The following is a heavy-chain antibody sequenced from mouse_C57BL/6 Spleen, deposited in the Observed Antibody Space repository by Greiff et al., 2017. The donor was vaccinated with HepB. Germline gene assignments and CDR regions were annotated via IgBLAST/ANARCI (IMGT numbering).Heavy chain of an antibody. CDR1: GYTFTDYY. J-gene: IGHJ2*01. CDR3: ARVPYYYGSSYFDY. CDR2: IYPGSGNT. D-gene: IGHD1-1*01. Sequence: VQLQQSGAELVRPGASVKLSCKASGYTFTDYYINWVKQRPGQGLEWIARIYPGSGNTYYNEKFKGKATLTAEKSSSTAYMQLSSLTSEDSAVYFCARVPYYYGSSYFDYWGQGTTLTVSS. V-gene: IGHV1-76*01.